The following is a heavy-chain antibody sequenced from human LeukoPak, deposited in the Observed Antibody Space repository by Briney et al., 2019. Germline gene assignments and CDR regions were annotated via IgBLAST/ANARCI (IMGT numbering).Heavy chain of an antibody. J-gene: IGHJ2*01. D-gene: IGHD6-13*01. CDR1: GFTFRSYA. CDR3: ARAAYSSTWYSRYFDL. CDR2: ISGSGGST. V-gene: IGHV3-23*01. Sequence: GGSLRLSCAASGFTFRSYAMNWVRQAPGKGLEWVSAISGSGGSTYYADSVKGRFTISRDNSKNTLYLQMNSLRAGDTAVYYCARAAYSSTWYSRYFDLWGRGTLVTVSS.